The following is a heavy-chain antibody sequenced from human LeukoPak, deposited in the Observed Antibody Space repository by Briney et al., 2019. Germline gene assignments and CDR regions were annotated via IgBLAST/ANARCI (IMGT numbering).Heavy chain of an antibody. CDR1: GGTFSSYA. V-gene: IGHV1-69*13. D-gene: IGHD3-10*01. CDR3: ARHLGGSGSYYNDYYYMDV. CDR2: IIPIFGTA. Sequence: SVKVSCKASGGTFSSYAISWVRQAPGQGLEWMGGIIPIFGTANYAQKFQGRVTITADESTSTAYMELSSLRSEDTAVYYCARHLGGSGSYYNDYYYMDVWGKGTTVTISS. J-gene: IGHJ6*03.